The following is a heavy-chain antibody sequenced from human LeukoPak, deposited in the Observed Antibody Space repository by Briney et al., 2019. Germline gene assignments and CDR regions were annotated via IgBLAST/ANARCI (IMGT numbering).Heavy chain of an antibody. J-gene: IGHJ4*02. CDR2: ISAYNGNT. D-gene: IGHD3-10*01. CDR3: ARDLSGLLWFGELGEVFDY. Sequence: ASVKVSCKASGYTFTSYGISWVRQAPGRGLEWMGWISAYNGNTNYAQKLQGRVTMTTDTSTSTAYMELRSLRSDDTAVYYCARDLSGLLWFGELGEVFDYWGQGTLVTVSS. V-gene: IGHV1-18*04. CDR1: GYTFTSYG.